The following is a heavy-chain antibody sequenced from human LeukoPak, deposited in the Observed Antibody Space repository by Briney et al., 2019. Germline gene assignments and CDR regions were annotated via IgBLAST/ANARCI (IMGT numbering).Heavy chain of an antibody. CDR2: IWYDGSNK. V-gene: IGHV3-33*07. CDR3: TTVQSYYYDSSGYYIIDY. CDR1: GFTFSSYG. D-gene: IGHD3-22*01. J-gene: IGHJ4*02. Sequence: GGSLRLSCAASGFTFSSYGMYWVRQAPGKGLEWVAVIWYDGSNKYYADSVKGRFTISRDNSKNTLYLQMNSLRAEDTAVYYCTTVQSYYYDSSGYYIIDYWGQGALVTVSS.